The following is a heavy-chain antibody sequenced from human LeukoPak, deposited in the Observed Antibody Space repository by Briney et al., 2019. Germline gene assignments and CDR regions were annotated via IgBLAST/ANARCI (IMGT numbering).Heavy chain of an antibody. D-gene: IGHD6-13*01. CDR2: INPNSGGT. CDR1: GYTFTGYY. V-gene: IGHV1-2*02. CDR3: ARGGVAAAGTMNYYYYGMDV. Sequence: ASVKVSCKASGYTFTGYYMHWVRQAPGQGLEWMGWINPNSGGTNYAQKFQGRVTMTRDTSISTAYMELSRLRSDDTAVYYCARGGVAAAGTMNYYYYGMDVWGQGTTVTVSS. J-gene: IGHJ6*02.